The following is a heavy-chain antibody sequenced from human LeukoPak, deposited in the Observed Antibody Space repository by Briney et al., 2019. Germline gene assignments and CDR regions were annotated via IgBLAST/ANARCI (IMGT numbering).Heavy chain of an antibody. CDR3: HYDFWRGYRRFDY. CDR2: IYYSGST. Sequence: PSETLSLTCTVSGGSISSSSYYWGWIRQPPGKGLEWIGRIYYSGSTYYNPSLKSRVTISVDTSNNQFSLKLSTVNAADTAVYYCHYDFWRGYRRFDYWGQGTLVTVSS. D-gene: IGHD3-3*01. V-gene: IGHV4-39*07. CDR1: GGSISSSSYY. J-gene: IGHJ4*02.